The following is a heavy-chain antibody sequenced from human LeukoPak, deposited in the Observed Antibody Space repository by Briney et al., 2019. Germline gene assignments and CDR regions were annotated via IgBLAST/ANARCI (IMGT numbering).Heavy chain of an antibody. CDR1: GFTFSSYA. CDR3: AKDRVAGTGGGDDAFDI. CDR2: ISGSGGST. V-gene: IGHV3-23*01. D-gene: IGHD6-19*01. Sequence: GESLRLSCAASGFTFSSYAMSWVRQAPGKGLEWVSAISGSGGSTYYADSVKGRFTISRDNSKNTLYLQLNSLRCEDTAVYYCAKDRVAGTGGGDDAFDIWGQGTMVTVSS. J-gene: IGHJ3*02.